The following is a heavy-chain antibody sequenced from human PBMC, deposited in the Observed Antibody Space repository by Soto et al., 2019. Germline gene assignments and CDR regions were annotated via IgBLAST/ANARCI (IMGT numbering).Heavy chain of an antibody. Sequence: GGSLRLSCAASGFTFSSYGMHWVRQAPGKGLEWVAVIWYDGSNKYYADSVKGRFTISRDNSKNTLYLQMNSLRAEDMAVYYCARDSNLETTYYYYYYGMDVWGQGTTVT. D-gene: IGHD3-3*01. CDR2: IWYDGSNK. CDR1: GFTFSSYG. CDR3: ARDSNLETTYYYYYYGMDV. V-gene: IGHV3-33*01. J-gene: IGHJ6*02.